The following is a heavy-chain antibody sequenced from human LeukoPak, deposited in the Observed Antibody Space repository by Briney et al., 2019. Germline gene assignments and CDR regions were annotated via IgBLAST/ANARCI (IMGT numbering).Heavy chain of an antibody. CDR3: ARGRIVAGVRY. V-gene: IGHV3-74*01. CDR2: IDGDGSSR. Sequence: GGSLRLSCAASGFTFTSYWIHWVRQVPGKGLEWVSRIDGDGSSRSYADSVQGRFTISRDNAKNSLYLQMNSLRADDTAVYYCARGRIVAGVRYWGQGTLVTVSS. D-gene: IGHD3-22*01. CDR1: GFTFTSYW. J-gene: IGHJ4*02.